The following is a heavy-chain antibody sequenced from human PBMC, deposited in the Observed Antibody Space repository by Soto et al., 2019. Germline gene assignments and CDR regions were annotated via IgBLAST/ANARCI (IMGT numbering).Heavy chain of an antibody. J-gene: IGHJ4*02. CDR1: GGSISSVSYY. V-gene: IGHV4-39*07. D-gene: IGHD1-26*01. CDR2: IYYSGSA. CDR3: ARRYGSAIDY. Sequence: PSETLSLTCSVSGGSISSVSYYWGWIRQPPGKGLEWIGSIYYSGSAYYSPSLKSRVTISVDTSKNQFSLKLSSVTAADTAVYYCARRYGSAIDYWGQGALVTVSS.